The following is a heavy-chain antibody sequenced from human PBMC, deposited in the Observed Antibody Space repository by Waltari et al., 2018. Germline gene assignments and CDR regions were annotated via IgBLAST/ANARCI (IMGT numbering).Heavy chain of an antibody. D-gene: IGHD3-22*01. CDR2: IYYSRRT. Sequence: QVQLQESGPGLVKPSETLSLTCTVSGGSISSYYWSWIRQPPGKGLEWIGYIYYSRRTNHNPSRKSRVTISVDTSKNQFSLKLSSVTDAVTAVYYCARDMGDFYYDSSGYAFDIWGQGTMVTVSS. J-gene: IGHJ3*02. V-gene: IGHV4-59*01. CDR3: ARDMGDFYYDSSGYAFDI. CDR1: GGSISSYY.